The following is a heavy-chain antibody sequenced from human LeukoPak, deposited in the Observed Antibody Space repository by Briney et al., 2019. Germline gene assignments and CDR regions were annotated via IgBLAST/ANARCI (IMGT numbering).Heavy chain of an antibody. CDR3: VKGLICSSTSCSSGRYFDL. D-gene: IGHD2-2*01. Sequence: GGSLRLSCAASGFTFSSYAMSWVRQAPGKGLEWVSAIGGSSGSTYYADSVKGRFTISRDNSKNTLYLQMNSLRAEDTAVYYCVKGLICSSTSCSSGRYFDLWGRGTLVTVSS. J-gene: IGHJ2*01. V-gene: IGHV3-23*01. CDR2: IGGSSGST. CDR1: GFTFSSYA.